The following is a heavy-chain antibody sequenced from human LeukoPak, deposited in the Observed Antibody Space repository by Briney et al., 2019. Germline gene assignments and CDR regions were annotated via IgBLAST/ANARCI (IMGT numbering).Heavy chain of an antibody. CDR3: ARSGAYGDYFDY. CDR1: GFTFSSYG. V-gene: IGHV3-33*01. Sequence: GGSLRLSCAASGFTFSSYGMHWVRQAPGKGLEWVAVIWHDGSNKYYADSVRGRFTISRDNSKNTLYLQMNSLRAEDTAVYYCARSGAYGDYFDYWGQGTLVTVSS. J-gene: IGHJ4*02. D-gene: IGHD4-17*01. CDR2: IWHDGSNK.